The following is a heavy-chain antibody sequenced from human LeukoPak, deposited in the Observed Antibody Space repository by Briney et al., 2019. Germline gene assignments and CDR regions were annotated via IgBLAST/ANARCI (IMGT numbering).Heavy chain of an antibody. D-gene: IGHD3-22*01. V-gene: IGHV3-74*01. Sequence: GGSLRLSCTASGFTFSYHWMHWVRQVPGKGLVWISRIDVGGSSTSYADSVKGRFSISRDNSKSTLYLQMSSLRAEDTAVYYCARGPGSSGGAYVGDYWGHGTLVTVSS. CDR3: ARGPGSSGGAYVGDY. J-gene: IGHJ4*01. CDR1: GFTFSYHW. CDR2: IDVGGSST.